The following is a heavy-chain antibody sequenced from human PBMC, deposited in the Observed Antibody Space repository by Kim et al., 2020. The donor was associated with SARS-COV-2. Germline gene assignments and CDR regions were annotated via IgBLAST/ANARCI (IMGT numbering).Heavy chain of an antibody. D-gene: IGHD3-10*01. CDR1: GYSFTSYW. CDR2: IYPGDSDT. CDR3: ARGRAELWFGGLFARWFDP. J-gene: IGHJ5*02. V-gene: IGHV5-51*01. Sequence: GESLKISCKGSGYSFTSYWIGWVRQMPGKGLEWMGIIYPGDSDTRYSPSFQGQVTISADKSISTAYLQWSSLKAADTAMYYCARGRAELWFGGLFARWFDPWGQGILVNVSS.